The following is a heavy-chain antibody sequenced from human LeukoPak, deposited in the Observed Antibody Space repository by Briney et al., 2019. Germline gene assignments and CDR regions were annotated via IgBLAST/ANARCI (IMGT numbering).Heavy chain of an antibody. CDR2: ISSSGRTI. V-gene: IGHV3-48*03. CDR3: ARQSARVFDY. J-gene: IGHJ4*02. D-gene: IGHD6-6*01. CDR1: GFTFSSYE. Sequence: GGSLRLSCAASGFTFSSYEMNWVRQAPGKGLEWVPYISSSGRTIYYADSVKGRFTISRDNAKSSLYLQMNSLRAEDTAVYYCARQSARVFDYWGQGTLVTVSS.